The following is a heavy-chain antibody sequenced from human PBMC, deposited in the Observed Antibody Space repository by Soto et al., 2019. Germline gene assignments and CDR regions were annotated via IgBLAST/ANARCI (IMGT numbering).Heavy chain of an antibody. D-gene: IGHD3-22*01. Sequence: ASVKVSCKASGGTFSSYTISWVRQAPGQGLEWMGWINAGNGNTKYSQKFQGRVTITRDTSASTAYMELSSLRSEDTAVYYCAGNYYDSSGYYAPEVNGMDVWGQGTTVTVSS. V-gene: IGHV1-3*01. J-gene: IGHJ6*02. CDR3: AGNYYDSSGYYAPEVNGMDV. CDR2: INAGNGNT. CDR1: GGTFSSYT.